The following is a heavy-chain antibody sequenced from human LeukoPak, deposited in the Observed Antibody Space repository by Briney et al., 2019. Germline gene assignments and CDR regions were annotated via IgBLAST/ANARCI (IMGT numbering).Heavy chain of an antibody. CDR3: ARGAYGDYGFFDY. CDR1: GGSISSYY. V-gene: IGHV4-59*01. CDR2: IYYSGST. J-gene: IGHJ4*02. D-gene: IGHD4-17*01. Sequence: PPETLSLTCTVSGGSISSYYWSWIRQPPGKGLEWIGYIYYSGSTNYNPSLKSRVTISVDTSKNQFSLKLSSVTAADTAVYYCARGAYGDYGFFDYWGQGALVTVSS.